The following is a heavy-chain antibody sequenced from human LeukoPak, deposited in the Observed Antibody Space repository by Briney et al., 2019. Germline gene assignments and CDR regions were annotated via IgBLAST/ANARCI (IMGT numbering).Heavy chain of an antibody. V-gene: IGHV3-30*02. CDR1: GFTFSSYG. D-gene: IGHD6-13*01. CDR2: IRYDGSNK. CDR3: AKDLRQQLGY. J-gene: IGHJ4*02. Sequence: GRSLRLSCAASGFTFSSYGMHWVRHAPGKGLVWVAFIRYDGSNKYYADSVKGRFTISRDNSKNTLYLQMNSLRAEDTAVYYCAKDLRQQLGYWGQGTLVAVYS.